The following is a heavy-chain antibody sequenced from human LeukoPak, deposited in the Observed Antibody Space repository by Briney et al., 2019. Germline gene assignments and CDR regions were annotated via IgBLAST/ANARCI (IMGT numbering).Heavy chain of an antibody. CDR3: ARDMGTSSWHALDN. J-gene: IGHJ4*02. CDR2: IESDGSDR. V-gene: IGHV3-7*01. CDR1: GFTFSQYY. D-gene: IGHD6-13*01. Sequence: GGSLRLSCAVSGFTFSQYYMGWVRQAPGKGLEWVAIIESDGSDRKYVDSVKGRFTISRDNAKNSLYLQMNSLRAEDTAVYYCARDMGTSSWHALDNWGQGTLVTVSS.